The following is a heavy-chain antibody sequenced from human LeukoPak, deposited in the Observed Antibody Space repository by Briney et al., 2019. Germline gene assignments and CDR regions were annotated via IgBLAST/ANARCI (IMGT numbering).Heavy chain of an antibody. J-gene: IGHJ5*02. Sequence: GESLKISCKGSGYSFTSYWIGWVRQMPGKGLDWMGILYPCDSDTRYSPSFQGQVTISADKSISTAYLQWSSLKASDTAMYYCARSTVPNSPDWFDPWGQGTLVTVSS. D-gene: IGHD4-17*01. CDR2: LYPCDSDT. CDR1: GYSFTSYW. V-gene: IGHV5-51*01. CDR3: ARSTVPNSPDWFDP.